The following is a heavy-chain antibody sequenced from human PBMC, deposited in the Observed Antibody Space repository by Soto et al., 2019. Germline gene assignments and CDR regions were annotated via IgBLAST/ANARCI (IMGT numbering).Heavy chain of an antibody. D-gene: IGHD1-7*01. CDR3: ARQVTGTTGINWFDP. V-gene: IGHV4-59*08. CDR1: GGSFSPYF. Sequence: SETLSLTCAVYGGSFSPYFWSWIRQPPGKGLEWIGDIYYSGSTNYNPSLKRRVTISVDTSKNQFSLKLSSVTAADTAVYYCARQVTGTTGINWFDPWGQGTLVTVSS. CDR2: IYYSGST. J-gene: IGHJ5*02.